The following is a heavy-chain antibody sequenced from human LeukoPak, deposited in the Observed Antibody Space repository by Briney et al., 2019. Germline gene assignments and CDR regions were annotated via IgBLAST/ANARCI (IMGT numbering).Heavy chain of an antibody. CDR3: ARRNDFGI. V-gene: IGHV4-59*08. Sequence: SETLSLTCTVSGGSISGDHWNWIRQPPGKGLEWIGYIYYSGNTNYNPSLKSRVTISVDTSKNQFSLKLDSVTAADTAVYYCARRNDFGIWGQGTMVTVSS. J-gene: IGHJ3*02. CDR1: GGSISGDH. CDR2: IYYSGNT.